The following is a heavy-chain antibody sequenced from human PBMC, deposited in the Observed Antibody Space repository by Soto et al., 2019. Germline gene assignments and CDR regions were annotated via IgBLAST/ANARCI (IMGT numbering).Heavy chain of an antibody. CDR3: ARLEEWEPPGGFDP. J-gene: IGHJ5*02. CDR1: GGSLSSSSYY. D-gene: IGHD1-26*01. CDR2: IYYSGST. V-gene: IGHV4-39*01. Sequence: QLQLQESGPGLVKPSETLFLTCTVSGGSLSSSSYYWGWIRQPPGKGLEWIGSIYYSGSTYYNPSLKSRVTISVDTSKNQFSLKLSSVTAADTAVYYCARLEEWEPPGGFDPWGQGTLVTVSS.